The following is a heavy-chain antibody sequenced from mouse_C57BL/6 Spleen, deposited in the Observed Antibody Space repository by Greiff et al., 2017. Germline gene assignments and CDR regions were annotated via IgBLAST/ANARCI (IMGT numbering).Heavy chain of an antibody. CDR1: GYSFTSYY. Sequence: VQLQQSGPELVKPGASVKISCKASGYSFTSYYIHWVKQRPGQGLEWIGWIYPGSGNTKYNEKFKGKATLTADTSSSTAYMQLSSLTSEDSAVYYCARLGDSYYFDYWGQGTTLTVSS. J-gene: IGHJ2*01. CDR2: IYPGSGNT. CDR3: ARLGDSYYFDY. V-gene: IGHV1-66*01.